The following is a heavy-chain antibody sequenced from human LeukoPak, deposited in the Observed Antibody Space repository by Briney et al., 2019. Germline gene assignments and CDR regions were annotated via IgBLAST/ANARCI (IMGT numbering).Heavy chain of an antibody. CDR3: ARHVRYYYGMDV. CDR1: GYSFTSYW. Sequence: PGESLRISCKGSGYSFTSYWTSWVRQLPGKGLEWMGRIDPSDSYTNYSPSFQGHVTISADKSISTAYLQWSSLKASDTAMYYCARHVRYYYGMDVWGKGTTVTVSS. V-gene: IGHV5-10-1*01. J-gene: IGHJ6*04. CDR2: IDPSDSYT. D-gene: IGHD2-8*01.